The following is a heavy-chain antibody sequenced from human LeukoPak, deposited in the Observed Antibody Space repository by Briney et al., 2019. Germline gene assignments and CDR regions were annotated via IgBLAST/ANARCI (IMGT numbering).Heavy chain of an antibody. Sequence: ASVRVSCTVSGSTLTELTMHWVRQAPGIGFEWMGGFDPEDGEVIYAQKFQGRVTMTEDTSTDTAYMELSSLTSEDTAVYYCATGYDTSGPPDYWGQGTLVTVSS. CDR2: FDPEDGEV. V-gene: IGHV1-24*01. CDR1: GSTLTELT. D-gene: IGHD3-22*01. CDR3: ATGYDTSGPPDY. J-gene: IGHJ4*02.